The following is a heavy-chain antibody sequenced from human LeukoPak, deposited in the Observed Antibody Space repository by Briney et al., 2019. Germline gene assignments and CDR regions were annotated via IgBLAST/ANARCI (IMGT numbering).Heavy chain of an antibody. J-gene: IGHJ4*02. CDR2: IRSKAYGGTT. V-gene: IGHV3-49*03. D-gene: IGHD2-2*01. Sequence: GGSLRLSCTASGFTFGDYAMSWFRQALGKGLEWVGFIRSKAYGGTTENAASVKGRFTISRDDSKSIAYLQMNSLKTEDTAVYYCARGGVYCSSVSCSVDYWGQGILVTVSS. CDR3: ARGGVYCSSVSCSVDY. CDR1: GFTFGDYA.